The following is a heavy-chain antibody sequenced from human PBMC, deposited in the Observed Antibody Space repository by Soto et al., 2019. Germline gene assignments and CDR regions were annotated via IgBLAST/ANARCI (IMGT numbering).Heavy chain of an antibody. CDR1: GASISSSSYY. CDR3: ASYSGYVHGY. Sequence: KAXETLSLTCPVSGASISSSSYYWGWIRQPPGKGLEWIGSIYYSGSTYYNPSLKSRVTISVDTSKKQFSLKLSSVTAADTAVYYCASYSGYVHGYWGQGTLVTVYS. D-gene: IGHD5-12*01. J-gene: IGHJ4*02. CDR2: IYYSGST. V-gene: IGHV4-39*01.